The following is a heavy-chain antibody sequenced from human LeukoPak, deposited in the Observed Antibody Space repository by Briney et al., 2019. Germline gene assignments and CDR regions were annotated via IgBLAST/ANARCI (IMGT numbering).Heavy chain of an antibody. CDR3: ARVRIGFD. D-gene: IGHD3-22*01. CDR2: INQDGSEK. CDR1: GFTFSSYW. J-gene: IGHJ4*02. V-gene: IGHV3-7*01. Sequence: PGGSLRLSCADSGFTFSSYWWSWVRQAPGKGLEWVANINQDGSEKYYVDSVKGRFTVSRDNAKNSLYLQMNSLRAEDTAVYYSARVRIGFDWGQGTLVTVSS.